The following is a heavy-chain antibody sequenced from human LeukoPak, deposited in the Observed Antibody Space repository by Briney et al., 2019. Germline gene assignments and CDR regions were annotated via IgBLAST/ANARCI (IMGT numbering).Heavy chain of an antibody. D-gene: IGHD1-1*01. V-gene: IGHV1-2*02. CDR3: ARVGGRYNWNDLAFDY. Sequence: ASVKVSCKASGYTFTSYDINWVRQATGQGLEWMGWINPNSGGTNYAQKFQGRVTMTRDTSISTAYMELSRLRSDDTAVYYCARVGGRYNWNDLAFDYWGQGTLVTVSS. CDR1: GYTFTSYD. J-gene: IGHJ4*02. CDR2: INPNSGGT.